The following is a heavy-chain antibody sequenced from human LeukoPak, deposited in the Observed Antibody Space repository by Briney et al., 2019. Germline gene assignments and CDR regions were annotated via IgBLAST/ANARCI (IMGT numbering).Heavy chain of an antibody. D-gene: IGHD1-1*01. V-gene: IGHV3-7*01. J-gene: IGHJ5*02. CDR3: ARDYNWGWGP. CDR2: IKQDGSEK. Sequence: GSLRLSCAASGFTFSSYWMSWVRQAPGKGLEWVANIKQDGSEKNYVDSVKGRFIISRDNTKNPLYMQVNSLRVEDTAVYYCARDYNWGWGPWGQGTLVTVSS. CDR1: GFTFSSYW.